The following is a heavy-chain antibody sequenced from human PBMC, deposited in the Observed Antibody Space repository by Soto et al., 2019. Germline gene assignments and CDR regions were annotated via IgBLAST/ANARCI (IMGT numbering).Heavy chain of an antibody. D-gene: IGHD3-16*01. CDR1: GFTFSSYA. CDR3: AKWWGITFGGVTAHFDY. Sequence: EVQLLESGGGLVQPGGSLRLSCAASGFTFSSYAMSWVRQAPGKGLEWVSAISGSGGSTYYADSVKGRFTISRDNSKNTLYLQMNSLRAEDTAVYYCAKWWGITFGGVTAHFDYWGQGTLVTVSS. CDR2: ISGSGGST. V-gene: IGHV3-23*01. J-gene: IGHJ4*02.